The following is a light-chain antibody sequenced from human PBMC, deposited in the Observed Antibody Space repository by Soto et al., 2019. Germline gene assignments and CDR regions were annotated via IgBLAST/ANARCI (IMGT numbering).Light chain of an antibody. CDR3: QQYDQWPIT. J-gene: IGKJ5*01. CDR2: GAS. CDR1: QSVSSR. V-gene: IGKV3D-15*01. Sequence: EIVLTQSPATLSLSPGERATLSCRASQSVSSRLAWYQQKPGQAPRLLISGASSRATGIPDRFSGSGFGTEFSFTVTSLQSEDFGVYYCQQYDQWPITFGQGTRLEIK.